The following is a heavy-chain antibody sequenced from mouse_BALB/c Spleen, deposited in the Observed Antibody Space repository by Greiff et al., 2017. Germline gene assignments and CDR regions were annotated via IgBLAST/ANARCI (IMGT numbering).Heavy chain of an antibody. CDR1: GFTFSSYA. CDR3: AREDGSSYGYAMDY. CDR2: ISSGGSYT. V-gene: IGHV5-9-1*01. D-gene: IGHD1-1*01. Sequence: DVMLVESGGGLVKPGGSLKLSCAASGFTFSSYAMSWVRQTPEKRLEWVATISSGGSYTYYPDSVKGRFTISRDNAKNTLYLQMSSLRSEDTAMYYCAREDGSSYGYAMDYWGQGTSVTVSS. J-gene: IGHJ4*01.